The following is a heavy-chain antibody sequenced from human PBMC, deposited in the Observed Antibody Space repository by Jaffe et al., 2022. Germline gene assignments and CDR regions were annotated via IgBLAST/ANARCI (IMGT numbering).Heavy chain of an antibody. D-gene: IGHD6-13*01. J-gene: IGHJ5*02. Sequence: QVQLQESGPGLVKPSETLSLTCTVSGGSISSYYWSWIRQPPGKGLEWIGYIYYSGSTNYNPSLKSRVTISVDTSKNQFSLKLSSVTAADTAVYYCARDTSIAAAGSGRVWIWFDPWGQGTLVTVSS. V-gene: IGHV4-59*01. CDR2: IYYSGST. CDR3: ARDTSIAAAGSGRVWIWFDP. CDR1: GGSISSYY.